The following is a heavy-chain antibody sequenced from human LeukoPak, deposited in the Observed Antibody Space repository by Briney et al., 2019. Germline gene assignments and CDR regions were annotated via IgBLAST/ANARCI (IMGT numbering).Heavy chain of an antibody. Sequence: GASVKVSCKASGYTFTDYYIHWLRQAPGQGLEWMGWISANIGGTNYAQKFRGRVTMTKDTSISTAYMELSGPTSDDTAVYYCARDGSFDYWGQGTLVTVSS. CDR1: GYTFTDYY. J-gene: IGHJ4*02. CDR2: ISANIGGT. D-gene: IGHD5-12*01. V-gene: IGHV1-2*02. CDR3: ARDGSFDY.